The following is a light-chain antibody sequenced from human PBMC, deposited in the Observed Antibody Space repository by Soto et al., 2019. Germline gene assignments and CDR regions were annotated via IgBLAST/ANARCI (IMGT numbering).Light chain of an antibody. CDR2: GAS. CDR3: QQYNNWRRT. J-gene: IGKJ1*01. V-gene: IGKV3-15*01. Sequence: IAITQSPATLSVSPGERATLSCRASQSVSSNLAWYQQKPGQAPRLLIYGASTRATGIPARFSGSGSGTEFTLTISSLQSEDFAVYYCQQYNNWRRTFGQGTKVDIK. CDR1: QSVSSN.